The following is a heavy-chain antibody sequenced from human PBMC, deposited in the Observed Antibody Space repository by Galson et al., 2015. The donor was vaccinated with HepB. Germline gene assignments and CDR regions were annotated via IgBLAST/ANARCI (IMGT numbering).Heavy chain of an antibody. V-gene: IGHV1-46*01. D-gene: IGHD3-10*01. CDR3: AIGVLLWDGPDY. J-gene: IGHJ4*02. Sequence: QSGAEVKKPVPSVKVSCKASGYKFTSYYMHWVRQAPGQGLEWMGIINPSGGSTDYAQKFRGRLTMTRDTSTSTVFMELSSLRSEDTAVYHCAIGVLLWDGPDYWGQGTLVTVSS. CDR2: INPSGGST. CDR1: GYKFTSYY.